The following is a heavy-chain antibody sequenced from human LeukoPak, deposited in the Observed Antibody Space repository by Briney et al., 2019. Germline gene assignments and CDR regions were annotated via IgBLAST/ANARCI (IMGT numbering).Heavy chain of an antibody. V-gene: IGHV3-30*02. CDR2: IRYDGSHK. J-gene: IGHJ4*02. Sequence: PGGSLRLSCAASGFTFSSYGIHWVRQAPGKGLEWVAFIRYDGSHKYYADSVRGRFTISRDNSKNTLYLQMNSLRAEDTAVYYCAKDLGGVLDYWGQGTLVTVSS. CDR1: GFTFSSYG. D-gene: IGHD3-16*01. CDR3: AKDLGGVLDY.